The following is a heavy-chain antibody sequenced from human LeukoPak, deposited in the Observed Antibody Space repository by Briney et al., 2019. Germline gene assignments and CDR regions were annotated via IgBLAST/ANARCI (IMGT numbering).Heavy chain of an antibody. Sequence: SETLSLTCTVSGGSISSCYWSWIRQPPGKGLEWIGYIYTSGSTNYNPSLKSRVTISVDTSKNQFSLKLSSVTAADTAVYYCARQAPDWNPWGASWFDPWGQGTLVTVSS. CDR1: GGSISSCY. CDR3: ARQAPDWNPWGASWFDP. D-gene: IGHD1-1*01. V-gene: IGHV4-4*09. CDR2: IYTSGST. J-gene: IGHJ5*02.